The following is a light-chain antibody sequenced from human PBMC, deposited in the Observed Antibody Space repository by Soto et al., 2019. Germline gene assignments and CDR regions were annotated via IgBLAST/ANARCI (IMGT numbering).Light chain of an antibody. J-gene: IGLJ1*01. V-gene: IGLV1-40*01. Sequence: QSVLTQAPSVSGAPGQRVTISCTGSTSNIGAGYDIHWYQQLPGTAPKLLIYANNNRPSGVPDRFSGSRSATSASLAITGLQAEDEADYYCQSYDSSLIGYVFRTGTKVTVL. CDR1: TSNIGAGYD. CDR2: ANN. CDR3: QSYDSSLIGYV.